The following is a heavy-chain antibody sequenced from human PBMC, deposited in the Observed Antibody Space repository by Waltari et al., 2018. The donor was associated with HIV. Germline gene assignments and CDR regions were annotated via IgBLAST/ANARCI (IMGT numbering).Heavy chain of an antibody. CDR3: ARGLTIFGDVIPYYFDH. CDR2: ISSTSGDI. CDR1: GFAFGKYT. Sequence: VQLVESGGGLVKPGESLRLSCAGSGFAFGKYTLSWVRQAPGKGLEWTSTISSTSGDIEYADSVKGRFTVSRDNAKKSLSRQMNSLRAEDAAVYYCARGLTIFGDVIPYYFDHWGQGSLVTVSS. J-gene: IGHJ4*01. V-gene: IGHV3-21*01. D-gene: IGHD3-3*01.